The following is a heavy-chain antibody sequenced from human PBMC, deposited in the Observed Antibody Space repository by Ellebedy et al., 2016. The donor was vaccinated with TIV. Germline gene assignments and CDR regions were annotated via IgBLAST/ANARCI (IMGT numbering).Heavy chain of an antibody. CDR2: IYYSGST. J-gene: IGHJ2*01. Sequence: GSLRLXXTVSGGSISSYYWSWIRQPPGKGLEWIGYIYYSGSTNYNPSLKSRVTISVDTSKNQFSLKLSSVTAADTAVYYCASRREGVAAAGTGWYFDLWGRGTLVTVSS. D-gene: IGHD6-13*01. V-gene: IGHV4-59*01. CDR1: GGSISSYY. CDR3: ASRREGVAAAGTGWYFDL.